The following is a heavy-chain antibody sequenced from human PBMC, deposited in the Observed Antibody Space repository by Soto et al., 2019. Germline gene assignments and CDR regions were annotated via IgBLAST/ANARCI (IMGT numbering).Heavy chain of an antibody. D-gene: IGHD1-26*01. V-gene: IGHV1-69*01. CDR3: ARGRDQPPVGLYFDS. Sequence: QVQLVQSGAEVKKPGSSVKVSCKASGDAFTNYIFDWVRQAPGQGLEWMGGIIPMFGTPKYAQTFQDRVTLSADVSTGTAYLELTSLRFDETAVYYCARGRDQPPVGLYFDSWGEGTRVTVSS. CDR2: IIPMFGTP. CDR1: GDAFTNYI. J-gene: IGHJ4*02.